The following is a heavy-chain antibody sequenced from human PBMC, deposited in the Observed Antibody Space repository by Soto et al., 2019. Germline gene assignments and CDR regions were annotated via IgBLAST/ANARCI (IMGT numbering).Heavy chain of an antibody. Sequence: GESLKISCKGSGYSFTSYWISWVRQMPGKGLEWMGRIDPTDSHASYSPSFQGHVTISVDKSISTAYLQWSSLRASDTALYYCTSLAWSGSQAFWGQGALVTVS. V-gene: IGHV5-10-1*01. J-gene: IGHJ4*02. D-gene: IGHD3-3*01. CDR3: TSLAWSGSQAF. CDR1: GYSFTSYW. CDR2: IDPTDSHA.